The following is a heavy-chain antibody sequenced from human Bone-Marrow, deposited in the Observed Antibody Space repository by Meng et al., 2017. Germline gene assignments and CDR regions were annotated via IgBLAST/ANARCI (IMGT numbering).Heavy chain of an antibody. CDR3: ARIYTPSYYYYYGKDV. CDR1: GFTFSSYW. V-gene: IGHV3-7*01. Sequence: GESLKISCAASGFTFSSYWMSWVRQAPGKGLEWVANIKQDGSEKYYVDSVKGRFTISRDNAKNSLYLQMNSLRAEDTAVYYCARIYTPSYYYYYGKDVWGQGTTVPSP. CDR2: IKQDGSEK. D-gene: IGHD2-15*01. J-gene: IGHJ6*02.